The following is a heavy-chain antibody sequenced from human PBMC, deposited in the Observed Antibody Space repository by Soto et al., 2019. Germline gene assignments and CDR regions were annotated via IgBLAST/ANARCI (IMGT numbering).Heavy chain of an antibody. V-gene: IGHV1-69*02. CDR3: AGQSPGEGDRAFDL. CDR1: GGTFNSYT. J-gene: IGHJ3*01. CDR2: IIPILGLT. Sequence: QVQLVQSGAELKKPGSSVKVSCKPSGGTFNSYTFGWVRQAPGQGLEWVGRIIPILGLTNNAQKFQGRLTVTADKSTATAYMELSSLRSEDTAIYYCAGQSPGEGDRAFDLWGQGTMVTVSS. D-gene: IGHD3-16*01.